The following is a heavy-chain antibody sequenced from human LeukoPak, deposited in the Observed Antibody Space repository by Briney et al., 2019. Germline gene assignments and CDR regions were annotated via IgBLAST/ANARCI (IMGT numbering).Heavy chain of an antibody. CDR1: GDSISSNNDY. V-gene: IGHV4-39*01. CDR2: FSSSGSYYSTPYLKNT. J-gene: IGHJ4*02. D-gene: IGHD1-26*01. Sequence: PSETLSLTCTVSGDSISSNNDYWGWIRQPPGKGLEWIASFSSSGSYYSTPYLKNTYSNQSLKSRVTIAVDTSKNIFSLRLSSVTAADTAMYYCARHIYSGNYYPFDYWGQGTLATVSS. CDR3: ARHIYSGNYYPFDY.